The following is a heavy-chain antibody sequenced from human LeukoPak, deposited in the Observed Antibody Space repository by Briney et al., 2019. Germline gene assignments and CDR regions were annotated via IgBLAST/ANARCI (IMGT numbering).Heavy chain of an antibody. CDR2: IYHTGST. V-gene: IGHV4-30-2*01. D-gene: IGHD1-26*01. Sequence: SETLSLTCTVSGGSISSSSYYWGWIRQPPGKGLEWIGYIYHTGSTSYNPSLKTRVTISIDRPRNQFSLKLSSVTAADTAMYYCARVVGATSHDTFDVWGQGTMVTVSS. CDR3: ARVVGATSHDTFDV. CDR1: GGSISSSSYY. J-gene: IGHJ3*01.